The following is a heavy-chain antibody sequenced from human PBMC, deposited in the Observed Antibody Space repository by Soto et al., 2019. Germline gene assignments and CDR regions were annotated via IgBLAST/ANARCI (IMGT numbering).Heavy chain of an antibody. J-gene: IGHJ4*02. Sequence: QVQLQESGPGLVKPSQTLSLTCTVSGGSISSGGYYWSGIRQHPGKGLEWIRYIYYSGSTYYNPSLKSRVTISVDTAKSQFSLTLCSVTAADTAVYYCARTTVSKNHFDYWGQATLVTVSS. CDR3: ARTTVSKNHFDY. V-gene: IGHV4-31*03. CDR2: IYYSGST. CDR1: GGSISSGGYY. D-gene: IGHD4-17*01.